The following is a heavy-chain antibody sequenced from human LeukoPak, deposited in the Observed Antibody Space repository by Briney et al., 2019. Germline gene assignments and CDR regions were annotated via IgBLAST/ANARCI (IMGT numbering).Heavy chain of an antibody. CDR1: GFSFNNYR. J-gene: IGHJ3*02. V-gene: IGHV3-7*03. Sequence: PGGSLRLSCVASGFSFNNYRMTWVRQAPGKGLEWVANIKQDGSEKQYVDSVKGRFAISRDNAKKSLYLQINTLRAEDTAVYYCATGEYAFDIWGQGTMVTVSS. CDR3: ATGEYAFDI. CDR2: IKQDGSEK.